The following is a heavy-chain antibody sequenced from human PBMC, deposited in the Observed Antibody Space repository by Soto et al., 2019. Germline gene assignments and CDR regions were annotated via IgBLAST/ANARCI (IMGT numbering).Heavy chain of an antibody. D-gene: IGHD3-22*01. CDR2: ISSSGNTI. J-gene: IGHJ4*02. V-gene: IGHV3-11*01. CDR3: AKMSSENYYDPVFS. CDR1: GFIFSDYY. Sequence: QVQLVESGGGLVKTGGSLRLACGASGFIFSDYYMSWVRQAPGKGLEWVAYISSSGNTIYYADSVKGRFTISRDNAKNSVFLQMISLRAEDTALYFCAKMSSENYYDPVFSWGQGTLVTVSS.